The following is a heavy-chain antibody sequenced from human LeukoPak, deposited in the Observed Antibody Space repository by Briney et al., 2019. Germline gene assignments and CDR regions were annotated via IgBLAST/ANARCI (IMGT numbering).Heavy chain of an antibody. Sequence: ASVKVSCKASGYTFTSYGISWVRQAPGQGLEWMGWISTYNGNTNYAQKLQGRVTMTTDTSTSTAYMELRSLRSDDTAVYYCAREGYCSSTSCYLYNWFDPWGQGTLVTVSS. CDR3: AREGYCSSTSCYLYNWFDP. J-gene: IGHJ5*02. CDR2: ISTYNGNT. D-gene: IGHD2-2*01. V-gene: IGHV1-18*01. CDR1: GYTFTSYG.